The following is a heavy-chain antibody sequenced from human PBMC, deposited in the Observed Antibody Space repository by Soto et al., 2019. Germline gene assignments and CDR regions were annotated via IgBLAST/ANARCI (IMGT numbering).Heavy chain of an antibody. D-gene: IGHD6-13*01. CDR1: GGSVSSGSYY. V-gene: IGHV4-61*01. CDR3: ARVGVIAAAGMDFDY. J-gene: IGHJ4*02. Sequence: SATLSLTCTVSGGSVSSGSYYWSWIRQPPGKGLEWIGYIYYSGSTNYNPSLKSRVTISVDTSKNQFSLKLSSVTAADTAVYYCARVGVIAAAGMDFDYWGQGTLVTVSS. CDR2: IYYSGST.